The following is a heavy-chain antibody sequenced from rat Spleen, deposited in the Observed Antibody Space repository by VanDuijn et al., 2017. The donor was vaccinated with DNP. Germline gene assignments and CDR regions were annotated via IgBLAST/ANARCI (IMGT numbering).Heavy chain of an antibody. CDR1: GYSITSSYR. Sequence: EVQLQESGPGLVKTSQSLSLTCSVTGYSITSSYRWNWIRKFPGNKLEWMGSVNSAGTTNYNPSLKSRISITRDTSKNQLFLQVSSVTTEDTATYYCARSDNSGSKWNYWGQGTLVTVSS. V-gene: IGHV3-3*01. CDR2: VNSAGTT. CDR3: ARSDNSGSKWNY. D-gene: IGHD4-3*01. J-gene: IGHJ3*01.